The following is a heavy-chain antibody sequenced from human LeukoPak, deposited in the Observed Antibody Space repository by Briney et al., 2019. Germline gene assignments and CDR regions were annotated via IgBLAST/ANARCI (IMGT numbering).Heavy chain of an antibody. CDR2: IYHSGST. J-gene: IGHJ4*02. V-gene: IGHV4-38-2*02. Sequence: PSETLSLTCTVSGYSISSGYYWGWIRQPPGKGLEWIGSIYHSGSTYYNPSLKSRVTISVDTSKNQFSLKLSSVTAADTAVYYCARVGWYYGSGSYGDFDYWGQGTLVTVSS. D-gene: IGHD3-10*01. CDR1: GYSISSGYY. CDR3: ARVGWYYGSGSYGDFDY.